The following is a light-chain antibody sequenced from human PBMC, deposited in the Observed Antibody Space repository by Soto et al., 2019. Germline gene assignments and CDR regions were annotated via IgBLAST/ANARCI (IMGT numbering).Light chain of an antibody. CDR1: QSVSGN. CDR3: QQYNNCPPIT. CDR2: GAS. V-gene: IGKV3-15*01. J-gene: IGKJ5*01. Sequence: EIVMTQSPATLSVSPGERATLSCRASQSVSGNLAWYPQKPGQAPRLLIYGASTRATGIPARFSGSGSGTEFTLTISSLQSEDFAVYYCQQYNNCPPITFGQGTRLEI.